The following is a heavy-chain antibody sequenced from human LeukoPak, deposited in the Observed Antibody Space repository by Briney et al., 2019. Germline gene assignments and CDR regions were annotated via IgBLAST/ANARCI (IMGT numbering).Heavy chain of an antibody. CDR1: GFTFSSYA. J-gene: IGHJ4*02. CDR2: ISGSGGTT. Sequence: GGSLRLSCAASGFTFSSYAMSWVRQAPGKGLEWVSAISGSGGTTYYADSVQGRFTVSRDNPKNTLYLQMNSLRAEDTAVYYCAKDLNGNGCFDYWGQGTLVTVSS. CDR3: AKDLNGNGCFDY. D-gene: IGHD2-8*01. V-gene: IGHV3-23*01.